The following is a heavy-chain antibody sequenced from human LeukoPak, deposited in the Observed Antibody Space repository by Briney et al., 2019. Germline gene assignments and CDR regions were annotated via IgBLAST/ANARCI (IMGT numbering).Heavy chain of an antibody. CDR2: ISSSSSSI. Sequence: GGSLRLSCAASGFTFSNTWMRGVRQAPGKGLEWVSSISSSSSSIYYADSVKGRFTISRDNAKNSLYLQMNSLRAEDTAVYYCARDRSRALVDYWGQGTLVTVSS. CDR1: GFTFSNTW. V-gene: IGHV3-21*01. CDR3: ARDRSRALVDY. J-gene: IGHJ4*02.